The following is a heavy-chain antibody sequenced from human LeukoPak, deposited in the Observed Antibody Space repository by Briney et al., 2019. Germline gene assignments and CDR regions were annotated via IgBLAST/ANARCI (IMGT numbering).Heavy chain of an antibody. CDR2: IYNSGCT. J-gene: IGHJ4*02. V-gene: IGHV4-59*08. CDR1: GGSISSYY. CDR3: ARQDYYDSSGSYAYYFDY. D-gene: IGHD3-22*01. Sequence: SETLSLTCSVSGGSISSYYWSWIRQPPGKGLEWIGYIYNSGCTNYNPSLKSRVTISVDTSKKQFSLKVSSVTAADTAVYYCARQDYYDSSGSYAYYFDYWGQGTLVTVSS.